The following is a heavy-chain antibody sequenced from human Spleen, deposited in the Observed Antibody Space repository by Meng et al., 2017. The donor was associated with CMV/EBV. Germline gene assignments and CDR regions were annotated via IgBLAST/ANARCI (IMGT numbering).Heavy chain of an antibody. V-gene: IGHV5-51*01. J-gene: IGHJ4*02. CDR2: IYPGDSDT. CDR3: ARLGVSSTYFDY. CDR1: GYSFTSYW. D-gene: IGHD2-2*01. Sequence: GESLKISCKGSGYSFTSYWIGWVRQMPGKGLEWMGVIYPGDSDTRYSPSFQGQVTMSADNSITTAYLQWSSLEASDSAMYYCARLGVSSTYFDYWGQATLVTVSS.